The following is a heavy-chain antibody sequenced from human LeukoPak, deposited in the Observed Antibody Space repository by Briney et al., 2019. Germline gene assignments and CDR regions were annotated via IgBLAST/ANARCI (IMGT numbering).Heavy chain of an antibody. D-gene: IGHD6-13*01. CDR3: AKGPYSTSWYGYFDY. J-gene: IGHJ4*02. V-gene: IGHV3-23*01. Sequence: GGSLRLSCAASGFTFSNFAMSWVRRAPGKGLEWVSDISAGGGSTYYADFVKGRITISRDNSKNTMYLQMNNLRAEDTAVYYCAKGPYSTSWYGYFDYWGQGTLVTVSS. CDR1: GFTFSNFA. CDR2: ISAGGGST.